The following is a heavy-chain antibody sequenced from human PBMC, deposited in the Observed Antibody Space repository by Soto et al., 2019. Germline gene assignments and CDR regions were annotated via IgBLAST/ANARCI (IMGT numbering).Heavy chain of an antibody. V-gene: IGHV3-74*01. D-gene: IGHD5-12*01. CDR1: GFTFSSFW. J-gene: IGHJ4*02. CDR2: LNGDGSSS. Sequence: GGSLRLCCAASGFTFSSFWLHWVRQTPGKGLVWISRLNGDGSSSSYADSVTGRFTISRDTATNTLYLQMNSLRPEDTALYYCTRGASGYGNFDYWGLGTLVTVSS. CDR3: TRGASGYGNFDY.